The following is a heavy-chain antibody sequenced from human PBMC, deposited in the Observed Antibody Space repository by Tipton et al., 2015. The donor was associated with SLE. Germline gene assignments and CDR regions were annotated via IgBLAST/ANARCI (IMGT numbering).Heavy chain of an antibody. D-gene: IGHD3/OR15-3a*01. J-gene: IGHJ4*02. CDR3: ARGDWECFDY. V-gene: IGHV1-69*04. Sequence: QSGPEVKKPGSSVKVSCKASGGTFSSYVISWVRQAPGQGLEWMGRIIPILGIGNYTQKFQGRVTITADKSTSTAYMDLSSLTSEDTAVYYCARGDWECFDYWGQGALVTVSS. CDR1: GGTFSSYV. CDR2: IIPILGIG.